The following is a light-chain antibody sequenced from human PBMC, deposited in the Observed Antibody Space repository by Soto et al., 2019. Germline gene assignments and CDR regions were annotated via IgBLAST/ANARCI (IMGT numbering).Light chain of an antibody. CDR3: QGLNDYPIT. CDR1: QGISSY. J-gene: IGKJ5*01. V-gene: IGKV1-9*01. Sequence: DIQLTQSPSFLSASVGDRVTITCRASQGISSYLAWYQQKPGEAPKLLIYAASTLRGGVPSRFSGSGSGTEFTLTISRLHPEDFATNYCQGLNDYPITFGQGTRLEIK. CDR2: AAS.